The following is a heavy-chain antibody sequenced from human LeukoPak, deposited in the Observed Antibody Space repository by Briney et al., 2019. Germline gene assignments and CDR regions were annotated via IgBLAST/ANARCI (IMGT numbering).Heavy chain of an antibody. V-gene: IGHV3-23*01. Sequence: GGSLRLSCAASGFTFSSYSMNWVRQAPGKGLEWVSAISGSGGSTYYAHSVKGRFTISRDNAKNTLYLQMTSLRAEDTAVYYCSKQWQQLVNDDFDIWGQGTMVTASS. CDR3: SKQWQQLVNDDFDI. CDR1: GFTFSSYS. J-gene: IGHJ3*02. CDR2: ISGSGGST. D-gene: IGHD6-13*01.